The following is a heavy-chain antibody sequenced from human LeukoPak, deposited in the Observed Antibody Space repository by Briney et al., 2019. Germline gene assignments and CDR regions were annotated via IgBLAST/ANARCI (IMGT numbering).Heavy chain of an antibody. CDR1: VSTPTRTT. CDR3: GGVGFGDHKLYY. Sequence: ASVKVSCKAPVSTPTRTTNLCIRVAPGQGLEWMGWISPYEGNTKYEQKFQARVTMTTDTSTATAYMELRSLSSKETSVYYCGGVGFGDHKLYYWGQGTLVTVSS. CDR2: ISPYEGNT. D-gene: IGHD4-17*01. J-gene: IGHJ4*02. V-gene: IGHV1-18*01.